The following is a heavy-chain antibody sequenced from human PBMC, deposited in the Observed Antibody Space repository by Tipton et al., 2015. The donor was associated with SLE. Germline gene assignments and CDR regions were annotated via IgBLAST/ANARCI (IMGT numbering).Heavy chain of an antibody. J-gene: IGHJ6*02. CDR1: GGSIRSHY. CDR3: AREGGYAGSGSYGTV. Sequence: TLSLTCTVSGGSIRSHYWSWIRQPPGKGLEWIGYMYHSGSTKYNPSLRSRVTISLDTSKNQVSLELNSVTAADTAVYFCAREGGYAGSGSYGTVWGQGTTVTVSS. CDR2: MYHSGST. D-gene: IGHD3-10*01. V-gene: IGHV4-4*08.